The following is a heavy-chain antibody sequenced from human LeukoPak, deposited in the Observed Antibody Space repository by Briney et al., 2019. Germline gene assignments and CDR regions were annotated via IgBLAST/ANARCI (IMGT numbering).Heavy chain of an antibody. Sequence: KPSETLSLTCAVYGGSFSGYYWSWIRQPPGKGLEWIGEINHSGSTNYNPSLKSRVTISVDTSKNQFSLKLSSVTAADTAVYYCARGLGYSSSWYVRPRFDYWGQGTLVTVSS. CDR3: ARGLGYSSSWYVRPRFDY. J-gene: IGHJ4*02. D-gene: IGHD6-13*01. CDR1: GGSFSGYY. V-gene: IGHV4-34*01. CDR2: INHSGST.